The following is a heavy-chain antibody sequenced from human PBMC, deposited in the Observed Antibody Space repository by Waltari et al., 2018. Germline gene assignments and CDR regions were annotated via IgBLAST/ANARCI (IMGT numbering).Heavy chain of an antibody. V-gene: IGHV3-21*01. CDR2: ISSSSSYI. J-gene: IGHJ3*02. Sequence: EVQLVESGGGLVKPGGSLRLSCAASGFTFSSYSMNWVRQAPGKGLEWVSSISSSSSYIDYADSGKGRFTSSRDNAKNSLYLQMNSLRAEDTAVYYCARDRAPGGASLPPDIWGQGTMVTVSS. CDR3: ARDRAPGGASLPPDI. D-gene: IGHD2-8*02. CDR1: GFTFSSYS.